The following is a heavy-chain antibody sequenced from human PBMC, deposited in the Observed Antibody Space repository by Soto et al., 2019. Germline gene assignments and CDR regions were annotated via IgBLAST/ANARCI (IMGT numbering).Heavy chain of an antibody. CDR3: VRDPVALRNRVRVGYFNL. CDR2: IWHDGSGT. V-gene: IGHV3-33*01. Sequence: QEHLVESGGGVVQPGRSLRLSCAASGFVFNMYGMHWVRQAPGKGLEWVGVIWHDGSGTYYADALKGRFTISRDNSKNTLFLQMDSLTVEDTAVYYCVRDPVALRNRVRVGYFNLWGRGTQVTVSS. J-gene: IGHJ2*01. CDR1: GFVFNMYG. D-gene: IGHD1-26*01.